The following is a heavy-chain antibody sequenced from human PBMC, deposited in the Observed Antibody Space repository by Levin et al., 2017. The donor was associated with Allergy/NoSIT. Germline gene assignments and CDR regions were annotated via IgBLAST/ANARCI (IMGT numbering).Heavy chain of an antibody. CDR2: ISSTGSTI. Sequence: PGGSLRLSCAASGFTFSSYEMNWVRRAPGKGLEWVSYISSTGSTIYSADSVKGRFTISRDNAKNSLYLHMNSLRAEDTAVYYCARQLGNFGSGYNYLDYGGKGTLVTVSS. V-gene: IGHV3-48*03. CDR1: GFTFSSYE. CDR3: ARQLGNFGSGYNYLDY. D-gene: IGHD3-3*01. J-gene: IGHJ4*02.